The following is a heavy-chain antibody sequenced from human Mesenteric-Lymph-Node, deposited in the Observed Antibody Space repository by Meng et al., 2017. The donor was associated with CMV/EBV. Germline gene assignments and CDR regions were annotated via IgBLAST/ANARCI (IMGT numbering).Heavy chain of an antibody. D-gene: IGHD2-2*01. CDR2: INWNGGST. CDR3: ASCSSTSCYGY. CDR1: GFTFDDYG. J-gene: IGHJ4*02. Sequence: GGSLRLSCAASGFTFDDYGMSWVRQAPGKGLEWVSGINWNGGSTGYADSVKGRFTISRDNAKNTLYLQMNSLRDEDTAVYYCASCSSTSCYGYWGQGTLVTVSS. V-gene: IGHV3-20*04.